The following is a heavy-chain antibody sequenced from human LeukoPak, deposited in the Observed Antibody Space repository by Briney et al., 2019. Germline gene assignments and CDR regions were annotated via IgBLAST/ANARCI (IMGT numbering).Heavy chain of an antibody. J-gene: IGHJ3*02. Sequence: SETLSLTCSVSGVSFGSHFWSWVRQPAGKALEWIGRVSASGTTSSNPSLNSRVTMSLDTSKNQFSLKLTSVTAADTAVYFCARAYCGGECTAGGAFDIWGQGTMVTVSS. V-gene: IGHV4-4*07. CDR1: GVSFGSHF. D-gene: IGHD2-21*01. CDR3: ARAYCGGECTAGGAFDI. CDR2: VSASGTT.